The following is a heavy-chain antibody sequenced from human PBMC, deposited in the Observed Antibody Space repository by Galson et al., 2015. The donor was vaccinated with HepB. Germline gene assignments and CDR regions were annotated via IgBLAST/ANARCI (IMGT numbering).Heavy chain of an antibody. CDR1: GFTFSSYA. V-gene: IGHV3-30*04. D-gene: IGHD3-10*01. Sequence: SLRLSCAASGFTFSSYAMHWVRQAPGKGLEWVAVISYDGSNKYYADSVKGRFTISRDNSKNTLYLQMNSLRAEDTAVYYCARARPRMVRGVIITPFDYWGQGTLVTVAA. J-gene: IGHJ4*02. CDR3: ARARPRMVRGVIITPFDY. CDR2: ISYDGSNK.